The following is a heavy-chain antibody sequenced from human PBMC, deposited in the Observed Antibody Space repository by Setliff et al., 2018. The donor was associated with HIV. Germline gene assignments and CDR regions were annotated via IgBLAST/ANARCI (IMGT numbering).Heavy chain of an antibody. J-gene: IGHJ4*02. CDR2: IYTSGST. Sequence: KTSETLSLTCTVSGSSISSYYYWSWIRQPAGKGLEWIGRIYTSGSTKYNPSLKSRVTMSVDTSKNQFSLKLSSVTAADTAVYYCARGVFSGYDKGIDYWGQGTLVTVSS. CDR3: ARGVFSGYDKGIDY. CDR1: GSSISSYYY. V-gene: IGHV4-4*07. D-gene: IGHD5-12*01.